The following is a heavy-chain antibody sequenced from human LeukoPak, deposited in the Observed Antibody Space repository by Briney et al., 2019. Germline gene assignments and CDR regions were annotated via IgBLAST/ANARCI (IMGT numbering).Heavy chain of an antibody. D-gene: IGHD6-19*01. J-gene: IGHJ4*02. Sequence: GGSLRLSCAASGFTFSSYSMNWVRQAPGKGLEWVSSISSSSSYIYYADSVKGRFTISRDDAKNSLYLQMNSLRAEDTAVYYCARDSAPESVAGTSGDDYWGQGTLVTVPS. CDR1: GFTFSSYS. CDR3: ARDSAPESVAGTSGDDY. CDR2: ISSSSSYI. V-gene: IGHV3-21*01.